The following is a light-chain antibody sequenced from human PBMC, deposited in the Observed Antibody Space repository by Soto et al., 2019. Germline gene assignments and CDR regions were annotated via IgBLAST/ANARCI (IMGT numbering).Light chain of an antibody. CDR1: SSNIGARYD. V-gene: IGLV1-40*01. CDR3: QSFDSSLRGWV. CDR2: DNN. J-gene: IGLJ3*02. Sequence: QSVLTQPPSVSGAPGQTVAISCTGSSSNIGARYDVHWYRQLPGTAPKLLSYDNNNRPSGDPDRFSGSKSGTSASLAISGLQAEDEADYYCQSFDSSLRGWVFGGGTKLTVL.